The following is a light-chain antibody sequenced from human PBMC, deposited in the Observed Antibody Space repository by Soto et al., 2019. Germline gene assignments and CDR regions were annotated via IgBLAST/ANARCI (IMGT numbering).Light chain of an antibody. J-gene: IGKJ1*01. CDR3: QQYSSSPLT. CDR2: EES. Sequence: IVLTQSPGTLSLSPGERATLSCRASQSVSSSYVAWYQQKPGQAPRLLIYEESIKGIVIPDRFSGSGSGTDFTLTISSVEPEDFAEYHCQQYSSSPLTFGQGSKVEIK. V-gene: IGKV3-20*01. CDR1: QSVSSSY.